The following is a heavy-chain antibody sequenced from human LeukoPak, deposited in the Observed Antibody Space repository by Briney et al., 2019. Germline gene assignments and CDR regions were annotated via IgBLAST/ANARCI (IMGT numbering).Heavy chain of an antibody. CDR2: ISFSVNTK. J-gene: IGHJ4*02. CDR3: ARGAYSSGWAYFDH. D-gene: IGHD6-19*01. CDR1: GFTFSDYS. Sequence: GGSLRLSCAASGFTFSDYSMNWVRQAPGKGLEWVSYISFSVNTKYYGDSVKGRLTISRDNAKNSLYLHMDSLRAEDTAVYYCARGAYSSGWAYFDHWGQGTLVTVSS. V-gene: IGHV3-48*04.